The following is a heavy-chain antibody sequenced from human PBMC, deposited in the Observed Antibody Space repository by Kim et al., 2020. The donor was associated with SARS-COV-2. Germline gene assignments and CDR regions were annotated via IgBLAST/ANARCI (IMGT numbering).Heavy chain of an antibody. CDR1: GDSITSGGYY. CDR3: ARARVDRFDY. CDR2: VYFTGSP. J-gene: IGHJ4*02. V-gene: IGHV4-31*03. Sequence: SETLSLTCTVSGDSITSGGYYWSWIRQHPGKGLEWIGYVYFTGSPYYNPSLRSRVTISLDTSKNQFSLKLSSVTAADSAVYYCARARVDRFDYWGQGTLV. D-gene: IGHD3-22*01.